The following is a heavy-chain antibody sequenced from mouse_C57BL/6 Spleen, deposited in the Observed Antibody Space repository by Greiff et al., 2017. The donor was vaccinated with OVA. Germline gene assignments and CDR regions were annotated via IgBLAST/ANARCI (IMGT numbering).Heavy chain of an antibody. V-gene: IGHV1-82*01. CDR2: IYPGDGDT. Sequence: VKLQESGPELVKPGASVKISCKASGYAFSSSWMNWVKQRPGKGLEWIGRIYPGDGDTNYNGKFKGKATLTADKSSSTAYMQLSSLTSEDSAVYFCARGELGEDAYWGQGTLVTVSA. D-gene: IGHD4-1*01. J-gene: IGHJ3*01. CDR3: ARGELGEDAY. CDR1: GYAFSSSW.